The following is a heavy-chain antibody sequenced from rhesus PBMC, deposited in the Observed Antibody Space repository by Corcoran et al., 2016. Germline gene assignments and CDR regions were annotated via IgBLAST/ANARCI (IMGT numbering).Heavy chain of an antibody. Sequence: QVKLQQWGEGLVKPSETLSLTCAVYGVSISAYYWRWIRLPPRKGLEWIGNSDGYTTSTNYNPSLKNRVTISKDTSKNQFSLKLSSVTAADTAVYYCARDTVGTTKDRFDVWGPGVLVTVSS. V-gene: IGHV4-73*01. CDR3: ARDTVGTTKDRFDV. CDR1: GVSISAYY. J-gene: IGHJ5-1*01. D-gene: IGHD1-44*01. CDR2: SDGYTTST.